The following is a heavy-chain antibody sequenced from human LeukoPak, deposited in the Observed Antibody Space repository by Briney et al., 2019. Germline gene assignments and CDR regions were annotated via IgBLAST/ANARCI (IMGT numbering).Heavy chain of an antibody. V-gene: IGHV3-53*01. Sequence: GGSLKLSCRASGFTVKDNYMSWVRQAPGKGLEWVSVMYAGGSTYYADSVRGRFTFSRDNSKNTLLLQMNNLRVEDTAVYYCAKDNPQHCSSGDCYFNWFDTWGQGTLVTVSS. CDR3: AKDNPQHCSSGDCYFNWFDT. CDR2: MYAGGST. J-gene: IGHJ5*02. D-gene: IGHD2-15*01. CDR1: GFTVKDNY.